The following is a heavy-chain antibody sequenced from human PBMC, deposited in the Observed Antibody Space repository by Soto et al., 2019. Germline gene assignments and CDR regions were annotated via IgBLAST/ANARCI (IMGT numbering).Heavy chain of an antibody. CDR3: ARDLGGY. CDR2: IWYDGSNK. Sequence: QVQLVESGGGVVQPGRSLRLSCAASGFTFSSYGMHWVRQAPGKGLEWVAVIWYDGSNKYYADSVKRRFTISSDNSKKPLYLQMNSLRAEDTAVYYCARDLGGYWGQGTLVTVSS. D-gene: IGHD2-15*01. CDR1: GFTFSSYG. V-gene: IGHV3-33*01. J-gene: IGHJ4*02.